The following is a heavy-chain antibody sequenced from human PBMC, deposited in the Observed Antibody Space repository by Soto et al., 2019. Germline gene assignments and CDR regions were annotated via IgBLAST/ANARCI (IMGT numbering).Heavy chain of an antibody. CDR2: ISSSSSYI. J-gene: IGHJ6*02. D-gene: IGHD3-16*01. Sequence: EVQLVESGGGLVKPGGSLRLSCAASGFTFSSYSMNWVRQAPGKGLEWVSSISSSSSYIYYADSVKGRFTISRDNAKNALFLQTNSLRAQDTAVYYCARDTPLIVGGSGKYYYYYGMDVCGQGTTVTVSS. CDR3: ARDTPLIVGGSGKYYYYYGMDV. V-gene: IGHV3-21*01. CDR1: GFTFSSYS.